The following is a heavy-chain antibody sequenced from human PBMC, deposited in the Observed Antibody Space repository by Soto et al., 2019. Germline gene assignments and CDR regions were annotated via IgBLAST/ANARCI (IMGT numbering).Heavy chain of an antibody. D-gene: IGHD6-19*01. V-gene: IGHV4-59*01. CDR1: GGSISSYY. CDR3: AKERSSGWTDTFDY. J-gene: IGHJ4*02. CDR2: IYYSGST. Sequence: SETLSLTCTVSGGSISSYYWSWIRQPPGKGLEWIGYIYYSGSTNYNPSLKSRVTISVDTSKNQFSLKLSSVTAADTAVYYCAKERSSGWTDTFDYWGQGSLVTVSS.